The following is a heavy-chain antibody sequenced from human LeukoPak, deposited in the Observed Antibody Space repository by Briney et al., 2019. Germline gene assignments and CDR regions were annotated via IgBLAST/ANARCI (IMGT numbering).Heavy chain of an antibody. J-gene: IGHJ4*02. CDR2: ISGDGGST. CDR1: GFTFDDYA. V-gene: IGHV3-43*02. Sequence: GGSLRLSCAASGFTFDDYAMHWVRQAPGKGLEWVSLISGDGGSTYYADSVKGRFTISRDNSKNSLYLQMNSLRTEDTAFYYCARGYSSGVIDYWGQGTLVTVSS. D-gene: IGHD6-19*01. CDR3: ARGYSSGVIDY.